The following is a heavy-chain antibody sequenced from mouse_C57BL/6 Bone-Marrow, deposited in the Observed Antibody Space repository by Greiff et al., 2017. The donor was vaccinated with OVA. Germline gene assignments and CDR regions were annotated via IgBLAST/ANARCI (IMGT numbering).Heavy chain of an antibody. D-gene: IGHD2-12*01. CDR2: IYPRSGNT. V-gene: IGHV1-81*01. CDR1: GYTFTSYG. Sequence: QLQLKQSGAELARPGASVKLSCKASGYTFTSYGISWVKQRTGQGLEWIGEIYPRSGNTYYNEKFKGKATLTADKSSSTAYMELRSLTSEDSAVYFCARRIYYTRGWFAYWGQGTLVTVSA. CDR3: ARRIYYTRGWFAY. J-gene: IGHJ3*01.